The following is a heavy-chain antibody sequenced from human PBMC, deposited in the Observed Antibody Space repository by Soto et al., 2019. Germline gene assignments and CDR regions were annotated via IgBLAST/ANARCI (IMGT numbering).Heavy chain of an antibody. CDR3: ASERVAEMATGGYFDN. D-gene: IGHD5-12*01. J-gene: IGHJ4*02. CDR1: GGTFSDLA. V-gene: IGHV1-69*01. CDR2: IIPLFGTP. Sequence: QVHLAQSGAEVKKPGSSVKVSCKTSGGTFSDLAFSWVRQAPRQGLEWVGGIIPLFGTPNYAREFQGRVSIRADESPTTVYMELRRLRAEDTAVYYCASERVAEMATGGYFDNWGQGTLVTVSS.